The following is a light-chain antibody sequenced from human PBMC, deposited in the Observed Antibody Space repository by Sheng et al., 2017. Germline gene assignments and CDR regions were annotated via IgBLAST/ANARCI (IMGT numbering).Light chain of an antibody. CDR2: QDS. J-gene: IGLJ2*01. CDR1: KLVNKY. CDR3: QAWDSSTAV. Sequence: SYEMTQPPSVSVSPGQTASITCSGEKLVNKYVCWYQQKPGQSPVLVIYQDSKRPSGIPERFSGSNSGNTATLTISGTQAMDEADYYCQAWDSSTAVFGGGTKLTVL. V-gene: IGLV3-1*01.